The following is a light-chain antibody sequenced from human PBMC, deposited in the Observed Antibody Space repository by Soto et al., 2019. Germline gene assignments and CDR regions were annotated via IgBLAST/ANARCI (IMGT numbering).Light chain of an antibody. J-gene: IGLJ1*01. CDR2: GNT. CDR1: TSNIGADYD. Sequence: QSVLAQPPSVSGAPGQRVTISCSGTTSNIGADYDVQWYRQLPGTAPKLLIHGNTNRPSGVPDRFSGSKSGTSASLAITGLQYEDEGDYYGQSYYSGLRGYVFGSGTKLTVL. CDR3: QSYYSGLRGYV. V-gene: IGLV1-40*01.